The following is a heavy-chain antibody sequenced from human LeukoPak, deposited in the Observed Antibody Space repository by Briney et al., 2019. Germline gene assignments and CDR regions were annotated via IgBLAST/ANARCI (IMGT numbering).Heavy chain of an antibody. Sequence: GGSLRLSCAASAFTFSSDEMNCVRQAPGKGLEWVSYIDSRGSTIYYADSVKGRFTISRDNAKNSLYLQMNSLRAEDTAVYYCARERMATIFHNAFDIWGQGTMVTVSS. J-gene: IGHJ3*02. V-gene: IGHV3-48*03. D-gene: IGHD5-24*01. CDR2: IDSRGSTI. CDR1: AFTFSSDE. CDR3: ARERMATIFHNAFDI.